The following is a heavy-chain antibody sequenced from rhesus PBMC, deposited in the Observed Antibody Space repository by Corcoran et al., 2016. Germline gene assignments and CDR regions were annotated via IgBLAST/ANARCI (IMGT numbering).Heavy chain of an antibody. J-gene: IGHJ5-2*02. CDR3: ARIPFSGSYIYSFNV. Sequence: QVRLQESGPGLVKPSETLSLTCAVSGGSISGYYWNWIRQPPGKGLEWIGYIRGTGRITYYIPSLISRITISMDTSKNQFSLKLASVIAADTAVYYCARIPFSGSYIYSFNVWGRGVLVTVSS. V-gene: IGHV4-165*02. CDR2: IRGTGRIT. D-gene: IGHD1-44*02. CDR1: GGSISGYY.